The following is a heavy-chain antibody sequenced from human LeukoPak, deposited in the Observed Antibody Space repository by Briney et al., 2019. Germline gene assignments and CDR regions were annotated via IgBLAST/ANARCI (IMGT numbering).Heavy chain of an antibody. CDR2: IRSKANSYAT. CDR3: ARDLLVVAATPSSDY. CDR1: GFTFSGSA. D-gene: IGHD2-15*01. Sequence: GGSLRLSCAASGFTFSGSAMHWVRQASGKGLEWVGRIRSKANSYATAYAASMKGRFTVSRDDSKNTAYLHMNSLKTEDTAVYYCARDLLVVAATPSSDYWGQGTLVTVSS. J-gene: IGHJ4*02. V-gene: IGHV3-73*01.